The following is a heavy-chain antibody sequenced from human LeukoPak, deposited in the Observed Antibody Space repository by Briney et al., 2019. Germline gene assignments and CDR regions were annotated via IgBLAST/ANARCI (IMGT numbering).Heavy chain of an antibody. CDR2: IGTAGDT. D-gene: IGHD6-13*01. Sequence: PGGSLRLSCAASGFTFSSHDMHWVRQATGKGLEWVSAIGTAGDTYYPGSVKGRFTISRENAKNSLYLQMNSLRAGDTAVYYCARGLTAAGPADYWGQGTLVTVSS. V-gene: IGHV3-13*01. J-gene: IGHJ4*02. CDR1: GFTFSSHD. CDR3: ARGLTAAGPADY.